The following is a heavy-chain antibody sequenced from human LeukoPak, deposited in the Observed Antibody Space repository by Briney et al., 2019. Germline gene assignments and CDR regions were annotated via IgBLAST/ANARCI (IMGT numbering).Heavy chain of an antibody. Sequence: ASVKVSCKVSGYTLTELSVHWVRQAPGKGLEWMGGFDPEDGETIYAQKFQGRVTMTEDTSTDTAYMELSSLRSEDTAVYYCATATYYYDSSGYPYWGQGTLVTVSS. CDR3: ATATYYYDSSGYPY. CDR2: FDPEDGET. V-gene: IGHV1-24*01. J-gene: IGHJ4*02. D-gene: IGHD3-22*01. CDR1: GYTLTELS.